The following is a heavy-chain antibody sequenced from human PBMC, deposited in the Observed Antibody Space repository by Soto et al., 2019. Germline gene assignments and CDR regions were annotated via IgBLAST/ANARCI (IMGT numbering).Heavy chain of an antibody. CDR2: VSYDGSKK. Sequence: QVQLVESGGGVVQPGGSLRLTCEGSGLTFSSNGMHWVGQAPAKGLGWVALVSYDGSKKYYADSVKGRFTISRDNSENTLYLQMNSLRAEDTAVYYCARWVGGSMYDNSGKYESWGQGTLVTVSS. CDR1: GLTFSSNG. V-gene: IGHV3-30*03. CDR3: ARWVGGSMYDNSGKYES. D-gene: IGHD3-22*01. J-gene: IGHJ5*02.